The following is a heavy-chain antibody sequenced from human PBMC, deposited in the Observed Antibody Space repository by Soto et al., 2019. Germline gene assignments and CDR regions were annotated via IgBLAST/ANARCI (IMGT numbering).Heavy chain of an antibody. V-gene: IGHV4-31*03. Sequence: SETLSLTCTVSGGSISSGGYYWSWIRQHPGKGLEWIGYIYYSGSTYYNPSLKSRVTISVDTSKNQFSLKLSSVTAADTAVYYCARDCSSTSPYYGMDVWGQGTTVTVSS. CDR1: GGSISSGGYY. J-gene: IGHJ6*02. D-gene: IGHD2-2*01. CDR2: IYYSGST. CDR3: ARDCSSTSPYYGMDV.